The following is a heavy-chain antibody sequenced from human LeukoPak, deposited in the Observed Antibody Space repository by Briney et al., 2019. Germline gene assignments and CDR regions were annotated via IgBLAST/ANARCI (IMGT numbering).Heavy chain of an antibody. V-gene: IGHV3-23*01. CDR3: AKDSPSIYHGANYYYGMDV. D-gene: IGHD2-2*01. CDR2: ISGSGGST. Sequence: GGSLRLSCAASGFTFSSYAMSWVRQAPGKGLEWVSAISGSGGSTYYADSVKGRFTISRDNSKNTLYLQMNSLRAEDTAVHYCAKDSPSIYHGANYYYGMDVWGQGTTVTVSS. J-gene: IGHJ6*02. CDR1: GFTFSSYA.